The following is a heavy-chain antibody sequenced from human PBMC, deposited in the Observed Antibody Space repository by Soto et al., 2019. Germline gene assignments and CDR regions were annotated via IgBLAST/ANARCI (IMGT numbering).Heavy chain of an antibody. CDR2: TRSKAHSYAT. D-gene: IGHD3-10*01. CDR1: GFSFSDSA. CDR3: TTGHPIYYVAAHLDY. Sequence: GGSLRLSCAASGFSFSDSAIHWVRQASGKGLEWVGRTRSKAHSYATAFAASVKGRFTISRDDSKNTVYLQMNSLKTEDTAVYYCTTGHPIYYVAAHLDYWGQGTLVTVSS. J-gene: IGHJ4*02. V-gene: IGHV3-73*01.